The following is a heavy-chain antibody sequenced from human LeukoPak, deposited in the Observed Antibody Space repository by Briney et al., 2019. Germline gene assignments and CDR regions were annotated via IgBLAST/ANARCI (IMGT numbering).Heavy chain of an antibody. Sequence: GRSLTLLCAASGFTLSSNYMRWFRQSPGKGLEWVSYSYCGGSTYDAYSVKCRFTLSRNNSKNTLYLQMNRLRAEDTAVYYCARGLGDSSGYYFGYFDYWGQGTLVTVSS. CDR2: SYCGGST. CDR1: GFTLSSNY. J-gene: IGHJ4*01. D-gene: IGHD3-22*01. CDR3: ARGLGDSSGYYFGYFDY. V-gene: IGHV3-66*01.